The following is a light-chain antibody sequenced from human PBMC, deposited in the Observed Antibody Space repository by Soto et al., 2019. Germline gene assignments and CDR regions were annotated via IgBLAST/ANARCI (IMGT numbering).Light chain of an antibody. Sequence: EIVLTQSPATLSLSPGERATLSCSASQSVSSNLAWYQQKPGQAPRLLIYGASTRATGIPARFSGSGSGTEFTLTISSLQSEDFAVYYCQQYKNWPPITFGQGTRLE. CDR1: QSVSSN. CDR2: GAS. CDR3: QQYKNWPPIT. J-gene: IGKJ5*01. V-gene: IGKV3-15*01.